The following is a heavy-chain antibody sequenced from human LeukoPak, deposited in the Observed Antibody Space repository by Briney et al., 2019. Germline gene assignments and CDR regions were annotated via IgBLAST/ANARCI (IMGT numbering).Heavy chain of an antibody. D-gene: IGHD2-21*01. CDR3: AKPGEPSNYFFDR. J-gene: IGHJ4*02. CDR1: GFTFSSYD. V-gene: IGHV3-23*01. Sequence: GGSLRLSCAASGFTFSSYDMNWVRQAPGKGLEWVSTVNVNGRNTYYADSVKGRFTISRDNSKNTLYLQMNSLRAEDTALYYCAKPGEPSNYFFDRWGQGALVTVSS. CDR2: VNVNGRNT.